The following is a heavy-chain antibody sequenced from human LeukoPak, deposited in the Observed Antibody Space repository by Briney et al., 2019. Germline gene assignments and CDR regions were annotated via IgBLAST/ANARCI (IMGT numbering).Heavy chain of an antibody. Sequence: PSETLSLTCTVSGDSVSTYYWSWIRQPAGKGLEWIGRIYSSVSTNYNPSLKSRVTMSVDTSKNQFSLKLSSVTAADTAVYYCARQTSGSGWYYFDYWGQGTLVTVSS. J-gene: IGHJ4*02. CDR2: IYSSVST. CDR3: ARQTSGSGWYYFDY. V-gene: IGHV4-4*07. D-gene: IGHD6-19*01. CDR1: GDSVSTYY.